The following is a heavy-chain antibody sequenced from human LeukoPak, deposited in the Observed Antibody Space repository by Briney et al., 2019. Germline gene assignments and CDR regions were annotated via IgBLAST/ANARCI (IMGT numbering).Heavy chain of an antibody. J-gene: IGHJ4*02. CDR2: IYYSGST. V-gene: IGHV4-31*03. CDR1: GGSISSGGYY. CDR3: ARCMVRGVTFDY. Sequence: SETLSLTCTVSGGSISSGGYYWSWIRQHPGKGLEWIGYIYYSGSTYYNPSLKSRVTISVDTSKNQFSLKLSSVTAADTAVYYCARCMVRGVTFDYWGQGTLVTVSS. D-gene: IGHD3-10*01.